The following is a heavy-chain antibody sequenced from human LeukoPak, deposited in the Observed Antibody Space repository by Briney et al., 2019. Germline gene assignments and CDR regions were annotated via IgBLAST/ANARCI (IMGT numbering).Heavy chain of an antibody. V-gene: IGHV1-2*02. D-gene: IGHD1-14*01. Sequence: ASVKVSCKASGYTFTDYYMHWVRQAPGQGLEWMGWINPNSGGTNYAQEFQGRVTMTRDTSISTAYMELSRLRSDDTAVYYCARSHPGTFDYWGQGTLVTVSS. CDR1: GYTFTDYY. CDR2: INPNSGGT. J-gene: IGHJ4*02. CDR3: ARSHPGTFDY.